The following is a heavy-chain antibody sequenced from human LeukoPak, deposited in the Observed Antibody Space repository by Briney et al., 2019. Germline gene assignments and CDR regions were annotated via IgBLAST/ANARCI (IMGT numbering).Heavy chain of an antibody. CDR1: GFTLSSYS. Sequence: GGSLRLSCAASGFTLSSYSMNWVRQAPGKGLEWVSYISSSSSTIYYADSVKGRFTISRDNAKNSLYLQMNSLRAEDTAVYYCARSFRYFDWLPIDYWGQGTLVTVSS. J-gene: IGHJ4*02. CDR2: ISSSSSTI. CDR3: ARSFRYFDWLPIDY. D-gene: IGHD3-9*01. V-gene: IGHV3-48*01.